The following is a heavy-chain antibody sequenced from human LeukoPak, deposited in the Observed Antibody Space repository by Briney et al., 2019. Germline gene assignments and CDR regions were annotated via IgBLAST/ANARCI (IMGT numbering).Heavy chain of an antibody. J-gene: IGHJ4*02. V-gene: IGHV4-59*01. CDR3: ARGGYCYGSGTEAYFDY. CDR2: IYYSGST. D-gene: IGHD3-10*01. Sequence: PSETLSLTCNVSGGSISTYYWSWIRQPPGKGLEWIGYIYYSGSTNYNPSLKSRVTISVDTSKNQFSLRLSSVTAADTAVYYCARGGYCYGSGTEAYFDYWGQGTLVTVSS. CDR1: GGSISTYY.